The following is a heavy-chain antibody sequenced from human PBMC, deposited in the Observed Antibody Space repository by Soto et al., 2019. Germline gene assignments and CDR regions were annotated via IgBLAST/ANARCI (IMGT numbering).Heavy chain of an antibody. Sequence: GGSMRLSCTASGFNFSSYSMSWVRQAPGKGLEWVSAISGSGGSTYYADSVKGRFTISRDNSKNTLYLQMNSLRAEDTAVYYCAYSSTPFDYWGQGTLVTVSS. CDR1: GFNFSSYS. D-gene: IGHD6-13*01. CDR3: AYSSTPFDY. CDR2: ISGSGGST. V-gene: IGHV3-23*01. J-gene: IGHJ4*02.